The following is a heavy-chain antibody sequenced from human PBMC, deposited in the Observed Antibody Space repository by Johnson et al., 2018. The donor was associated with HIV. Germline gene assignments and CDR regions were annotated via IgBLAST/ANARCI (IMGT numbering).Heavy chain of an antibody. CDR1: GFTLSSYA. V-gene: IGHV3-30*14. CDR3: AKDPGLGYAFDI. Sequence: VQLVESGGGLVQPGGSLRLSCAASGFTLSSYAMHWVRQAPGKGLEWVAVVSYDGSNKYYADSVKGRFTISRDNSKNTLYLQMNSLRAEDTALYYCAKDPGLGYAFDIWGQGAMVTVSS. D-gene: IGHD3-16*01. J-gene: IGHJ3*02. CDR2: VSYDGSNK.